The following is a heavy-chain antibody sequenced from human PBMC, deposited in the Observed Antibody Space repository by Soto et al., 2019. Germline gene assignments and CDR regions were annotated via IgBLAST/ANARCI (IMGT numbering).Heavy chain of an antibody. CDR1: GDSVSSNSAA. CDR2: TYYRSKWYN. CDR3: ASASHYYDSSGYYYYYYGMDV. V-gene: IGHV6-1*01. Sequence: SQTLSLTCAISGDSVSSNSAAWNWIRQSPSRGLEWLGRTYYRSKWYNDYAVSVKSRITINPDTSKNQFSLQLNSVTPEDTAVYYCASASHYYDSSGYYYYYYGMDVWGQGPRSPSP. D-gene: IGHD3-22*01. J-gene: IGHJ6*02.